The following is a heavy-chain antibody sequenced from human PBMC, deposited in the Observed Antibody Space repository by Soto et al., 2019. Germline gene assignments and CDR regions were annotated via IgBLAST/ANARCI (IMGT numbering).Heavy chain of an antibody. CDR2: IYYSGST. CDR1: GGSISSGDYY. D-gene: IGHD3-22*01. J-gene: IGHJ4*02. CDR3: AREWRYYDSSGPNFDY. Sequence: QVQLQESGPGLVKPSQTLSLTCTVSGGSISSGDYYWSWIRQPPGKGLEWIGYIYYSGSTYYNPSLKRRVTISVDTSKNQFALKLSSVTAADTAVYYCAREWRYYDSSGPNFDYWGQGTLVTVSS. V-gene: IGHV4-30-4*01.